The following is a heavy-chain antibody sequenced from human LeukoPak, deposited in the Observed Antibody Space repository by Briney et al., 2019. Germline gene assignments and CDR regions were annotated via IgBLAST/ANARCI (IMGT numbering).Heavy chain of an antibody. D-gene: IGHD5-18*01. CDR2: IGGSNNYI. CDR1: GFTFSSYI. Sequence: GGSLRLSCAASGFTFSSYIMNWVRQAPGKGLEWVSSIGGSNNYIYYADSVKGRFTISRDNAKNSLYLQMNSLRADDTAVYYCARGYTHGLDVWGQGTTVTVSS. CDR3: ARGYTHGLDV. V-gene: IGHV3-21*01. J-gene: IGHJ6*02.